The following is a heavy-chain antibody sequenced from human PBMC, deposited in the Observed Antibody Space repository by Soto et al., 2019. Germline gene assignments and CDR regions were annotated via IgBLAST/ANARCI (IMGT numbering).Heavy chain of an antibody. CDR1: GYTFTSYG. V-gene: IGHV1-18*04. CDR2: ISAYNGNT. Sequence: QVQLVQSGAEVKKPGASVKVSCKASGYTFTSYGIGWVRQAPGQGLEWMGWISAYNGNTNYAQKLQGRVTMTTDTSTSTAYMELRSLRSDDTAVYYCARDDFRWGIAATIDYWGQGTLVTVSS. CDR3: ARDDFRWGIAATIDY. J-gene: IGHJ4*02. D-gene: IGHD6-13*01.